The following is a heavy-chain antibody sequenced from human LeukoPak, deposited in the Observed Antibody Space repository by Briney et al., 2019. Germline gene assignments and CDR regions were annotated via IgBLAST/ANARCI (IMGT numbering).Heavy chain of an antibody. V-gene: IGHV1-18*01. CDR3: ARTLSDSGSSY. Sequence: ASVKVSCKASGYTFTSYGIIWVRQAPGQGLEWMGYIEPSGDDTSYAQKFQGRVTMTTDTSTSTVYMELSSLRSEDTAVYHCARTLSDSGSSYWGQGTLVTVSS. D-gene: IGHD3-10*01. CDR1: GYTFTSYG. CDR2: IEPSGDDT. J-gene: IGHJ4*02.